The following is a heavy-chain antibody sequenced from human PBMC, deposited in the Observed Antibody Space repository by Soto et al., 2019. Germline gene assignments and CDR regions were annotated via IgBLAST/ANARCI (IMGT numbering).Heavy chain of an antibody. Sequence: QVQLVESGGGVVQPGRSLRLSCAASGFTFSSYGMHWVRQAPGKGLEWVAVIWDDGSNKYYADSVKGRFTISRDNSKNTLYLQMNSLRAEDTAVYYCARDTVYGMDVWGQGTTVTVSS. D-gene: IGHD4-17*01. CDR3: ARDTVYGMDV. CDR1: GFTFSSYG. V-gene: IGHV3-33*01. CDR2: IWDDGSNK. J-gene: IGHJ6*02.